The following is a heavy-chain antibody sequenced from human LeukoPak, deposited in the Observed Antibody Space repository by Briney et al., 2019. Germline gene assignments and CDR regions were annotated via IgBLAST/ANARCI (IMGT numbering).Heavy chain of an antibody. CDR3: AKDRCSRGTCYSDY. D-gene: IGHD2-15*01. CDR2: LWYDGNNK. CDR1: GFSFTNYG. Sequence: GGSLRLSCAASGFSFTNYGMHWVRQAPGKGLEWVARLWYDGNNKYYADSVKGRFTISRDNFKNTLYLQMNNLRAEDTAVYYCAKDRCSRGTCYSDYWGQGTLVTVSS. J-gene: IGHJ4*02. V-gene: IGHV3-33*06.